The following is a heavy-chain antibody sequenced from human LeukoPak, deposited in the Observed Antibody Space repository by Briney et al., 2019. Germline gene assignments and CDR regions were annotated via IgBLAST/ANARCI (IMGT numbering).Heavy chain of an antibody. D-gene: IGHD6-19*01. CDR1: GGSISSSSYY. J-gene: IGHJ6*03. Sequence: PSETLSLTCTVSGGSISSSSYYWGWIRQPPGKGLEWIGSIYYSGSTYYNPSLKSRVTISVDTSKNQFSLKLSSVTAADTAVYYCARGVAFQWPRRVYYYYMDVWGKGTTVTISS. V-gene: IGHV4-39*07. CDR3: ARGVAFQWPRRVYYYYMDV. CDR2: IYYSGST.